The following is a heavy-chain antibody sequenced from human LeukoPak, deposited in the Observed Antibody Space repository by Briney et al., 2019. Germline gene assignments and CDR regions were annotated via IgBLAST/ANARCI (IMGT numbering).Heavy chain of an antibody. Sequence: PSETLSLTCTVSGGSISSYYWSWIRQPPGEGLEWIGYIYYSGSTNYNPSLKSRVTISVDTSKNQFSLKLSSVTAADTAVYYCARSYSSSWYPPPRFDPWGQGTLVTVSS. CDR3: ARSYSSSWYPPPRFDP. CDR1: GGSISSYY. V-gene: IGHV4-59*08. D-gene: IGHD6-13*01. CDR2: IYYSGST. J-gene: IGHJ5*02.